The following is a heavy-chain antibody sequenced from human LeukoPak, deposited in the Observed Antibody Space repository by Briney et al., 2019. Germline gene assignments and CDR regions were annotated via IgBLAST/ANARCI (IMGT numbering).Heavy chain of an antibody. D-gene: IGHD3-16*01. V-gene: IGHV4-39*01. CDR1: GDSIISGSHH. CDR2: IYYSGST. Sequence: SETLSLTCIVSGDSIISGSHHCDWIRQPPGKGLEWIGSIYYSGSTHYSPSLKSRVTISVDTSKNQFSLKLRSVTAADTAVYYCARRRMINDWFDPWGQGTLVTVST. CDR3: ARRRMINDWFDP. J-gene: IGHJ5*02.